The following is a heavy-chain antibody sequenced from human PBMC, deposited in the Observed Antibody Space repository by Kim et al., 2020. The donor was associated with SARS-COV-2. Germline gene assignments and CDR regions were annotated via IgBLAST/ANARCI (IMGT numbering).Heavy chain of an antibody. Sequence: GGSLRLSCAASGFTFSSYAMHWVRQAPGKGLEWVAVISYDGSNKDYAESVKGRFTISRDNSKNTLYLQMNSLRAEDTAVYYCAREVYDILTGYYFYYYGMDVWGQGTTVTVSS. V-gene: IGHV3-30*04. D-gene: IGHD3-9*01. J-gene: IGHJ6*02. CDR3: AREVYDILTGYYFYYYGMDV. CDR2: ISYDGSNK. CDR1: GFTFSSYA.